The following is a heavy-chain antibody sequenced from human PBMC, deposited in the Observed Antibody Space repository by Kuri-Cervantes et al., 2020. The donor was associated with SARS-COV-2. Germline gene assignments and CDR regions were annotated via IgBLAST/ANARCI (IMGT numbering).Heavy chain of an antibody. J-gene: IGHJ3*02. CDR3: AKVENYGNAFDI. D-gene: IGHD1-7*01. Sequence: GGSLRLSCAASGFTFSSYSMNWVRQAPGKGLEWVSSISSSSSYIYYADSVKGRFTISRDNSKNTLYLQMNSLRPEDTAVYYCAKVENYGNAFDIWGQGTMVTVSS. CDR2: ISSSSSYI. CDR1: GFTFSSYS. V-gene: IGHV3-21*04.